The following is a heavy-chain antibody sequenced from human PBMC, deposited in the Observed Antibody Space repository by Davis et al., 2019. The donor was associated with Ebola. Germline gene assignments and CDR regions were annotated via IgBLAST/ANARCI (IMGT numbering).Heavy chain of an antibody. CDR2: IKQDGSEK. J-gene: IGHJ4*02. CDR1: GFTFISYW. Sequence: GGSLRLSCAASGFTFISYWMNWVRQAPGKGLEWVANIKQDGSEKYYVDSVKGRFSISRDNAKNSLYLQMNGLRAEDTAVYYCARSYSGSRIYDYRGQGTLVTVSS. V-gene: IGHV3-7*03. CDR3: ARSYSGSRIYDY. D-gene: IGHD1-26*01.